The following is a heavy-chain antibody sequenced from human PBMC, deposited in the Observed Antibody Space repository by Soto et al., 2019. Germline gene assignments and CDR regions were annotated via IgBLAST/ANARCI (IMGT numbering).Heavy chain of an antibody. V-gene: IGHV3-21*01. CDR3: ARSSPGNWYYFDY. CDR2: ISTSGNYI. Sequence: EVQLVESGGGLVKPGGSLRLSCADSGFTFSPYTMSWVRQAPGKGLEWVSSISTSGNYIYYADSVNGRFTISRDNAKNSLYLKINSRRVDDTAVYYCARSSPGNWYYFDYWGPGTLFTVSS. J-gene: IGHJ4*02. D-gene: IGHD1-26*01. CDR1: GFTFSPYT.